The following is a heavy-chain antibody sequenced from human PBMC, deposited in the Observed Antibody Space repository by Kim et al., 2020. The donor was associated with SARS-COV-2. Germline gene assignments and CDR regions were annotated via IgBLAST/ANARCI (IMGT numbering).Heavy chain of an antibody. CDR3: AKWFVGGGYWYFDL. D-gene: IGHD2-15*01. Sequence: ADTVKGRLTIAGDDSKNTLYLQMNSLRAEDKAVYYCAKWFVGGGYWYFDLWGRGTLVTVSS. J-gene: IGHJ2*01. V-gene: IGHV3-23*03.